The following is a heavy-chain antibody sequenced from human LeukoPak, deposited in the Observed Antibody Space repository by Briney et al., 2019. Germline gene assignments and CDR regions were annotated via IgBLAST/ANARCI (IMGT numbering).Heavy chain of an antibody. V-gene: IGHV4-30-2*01. CDR1: GGSISSGGYS. J-gene: IGHJ2*01. Sequence: PSQTLSLTCAVSGGSISSGGYSWSWIRQPPGKGLEWIGYIYHSGSTYYNPSLKSRVTISVDRSKNQFSLKLSSVTAADTAVYYCARSMVRPFKYWYFGLWGRGTLVTVSS. CDR2: IYHSGST. D-gene: IGHD3-10*01. CDR3: ARSMVRPFKYWYFGL.